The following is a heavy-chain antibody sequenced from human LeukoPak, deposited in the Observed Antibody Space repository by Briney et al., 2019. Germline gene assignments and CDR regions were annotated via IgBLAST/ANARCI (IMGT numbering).Heavy chain of an antibody. CDR3: TIGRAR. V-gene: IGHV3-15*01. CDR2: IKSKTAGGTT. CDR1: GFTFSNAW. J-gene: IGHJ4*02. Sequence: GGSLRLSCAASGFTFSNAWMNWVRQAPGKGLEWVGRIKSKTAGGTTGYAAPVKGRFTISGDDSKNTLYLEMNSLQTEDTAVYYCTIGRARWGQGTLVTVSS.